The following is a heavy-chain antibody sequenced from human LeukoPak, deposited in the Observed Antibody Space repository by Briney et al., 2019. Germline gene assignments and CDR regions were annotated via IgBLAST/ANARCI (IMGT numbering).Heavy chain of an antibody. CDR1: GITFSHHG. Sequence: GGSLRLTCAASGITFSHHGMDWVRQAPGKGLEWVAGIQYDGSIKFYLDSVKGRFTISRDNSKNTLDLQMNSLRFEDTAVYFCVPGGQYTRAYSDAFGLWGQGTIVTVSS. CDR3: VPGGQYTRAYSDAFGL. CDR2: IQYDGSIK. J-gene: IGHJ3*01. D-gene: IGHD2-21*01. V-gene: IGHV3-30*03.